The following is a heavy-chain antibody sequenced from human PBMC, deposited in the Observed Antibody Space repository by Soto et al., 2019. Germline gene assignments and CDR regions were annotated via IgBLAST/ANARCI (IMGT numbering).Heavy chain of an antibody. D-gene: IGHD5-18*01. Sequence: QAHLVESGGGVVQPGRSLRLSCAASGFTFTSYGMHWVRQAPGTRLEWVAVMSYDGGLQHYADSVKGRFTISRDNSXNMVLLQMHSLRAEDTAVYYCVSDRGYGHASVPYSWGQGTLVSVSS. CDR2: MSYDGGLQ. CDR1: GFTFTSYG. CDR3: VSDRGYGHASVPYS. J-gene: IGHJ4*02. V-gene: IGHV3-30*03.